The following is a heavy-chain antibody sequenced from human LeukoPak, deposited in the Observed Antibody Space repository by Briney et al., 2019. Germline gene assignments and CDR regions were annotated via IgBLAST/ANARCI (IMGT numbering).Heavy chain of an antibody. CDR3: ASIGGLDAFDI. V-gene: IGHV4-30-2*01. CDR2: IYHSGST. J-gene: IGHJ3*02. Sequence: SETLSLTRAVSGGPISSGGYSWSWIRQPPGKGLEWIGYIYHSGSTYYNPSLKSRVTISVDRSKNQFSLKLSSVTAADTAVYYCASIGGLDAFDIWGQGTMVTVSS. CDR1: GGPISSGGYS. D-gene: IGHD3/OR15-3a*01.